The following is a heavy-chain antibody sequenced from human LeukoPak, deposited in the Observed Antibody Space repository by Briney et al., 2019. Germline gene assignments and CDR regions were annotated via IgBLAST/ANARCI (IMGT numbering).Heavy chain of an antibody. V-gene: IGHV3-21*01. CDR3: ASNNDWRFDY. CDR1: GFAFSSYS. Sequence: GGSLRLSCAASGFAFSSYSMNWVRQAPGKGLEWVSSISSSSSYIYYADSVKGRFTISRDNAKKSVYLQMSSLRVEDTAMYYCASNNDWRFDYWGQGTLLTVSS. CDR2: ISSSSSYI. J-gene: IGHJ4*02. D-gene: IGHD3-9*01.